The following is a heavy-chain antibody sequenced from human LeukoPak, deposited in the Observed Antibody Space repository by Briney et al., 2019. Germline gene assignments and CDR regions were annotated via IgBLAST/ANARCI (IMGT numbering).Heavy chain of an antibody. J-gene: IGHJ6*03. CDR3: ARGYGDYYYYYYYMDV. Sequence: ASVKVSCTASGYTFTSYDINWVRQATGQGLEWMGWMNPNSGNTGYAQKFQGRVTITRNTSISTAYMELSSLRSEDTAVYCCARGYGDYYYYYYYMDVWGKGTTVTVSS. D-gene: IGHD4-17*01. CDR2: MNPNSGNT. V-gene: IGHV1-8*03. CDR1: GYTFTSYD.